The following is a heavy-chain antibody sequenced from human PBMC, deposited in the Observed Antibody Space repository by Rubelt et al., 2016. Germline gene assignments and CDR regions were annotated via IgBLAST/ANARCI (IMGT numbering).Heavy chain of an antibody. V-gene: IGHV1-18*01. CDR2: ISAYNGNT. D-gene: IGHD4-23*01. Sequence: QVQLVQSGAEVKKPGASVKVSCKASGYTFTSYGISWVRQAPGQGLAWMGWISAYNGNTNYAQKRQGRVTMTTDTSTSTAYMELRSLRSDDTAVYYCARDVGGNSVLYYFDYWGQGTLVTVSS. J-gene: IGHJ4*02. CDR1: GYTFTSYG. CDR3: ARDVGGNSVLYYFDY.